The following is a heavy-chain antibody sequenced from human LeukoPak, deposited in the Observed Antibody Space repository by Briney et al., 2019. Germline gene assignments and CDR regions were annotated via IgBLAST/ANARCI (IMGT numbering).Heavy chain of an antibody. Sequence: PGGSLRLSCAASGFTFSSYWMSWVRQAPGKGLEWVANIKQDGSEKYYVDSVKGRFTISRDNAKNSLYLQMNSLRAEDTAVYYCARDLMVRGVDLDYWGQGTLATVSS. V-gene: IGHV3-7*03. CDR1: GFTFSSYW. J-gene: IGHJ4*02. CDR2: IKQDGSEK. D-gene: IGHD3-10*01. CDR3: ARDLMVRGVDLDY.